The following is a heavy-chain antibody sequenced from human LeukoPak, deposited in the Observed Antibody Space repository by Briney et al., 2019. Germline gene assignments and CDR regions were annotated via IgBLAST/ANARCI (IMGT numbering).Heavy chain of an antibody. Sequence: PSETLSLTCTVSGGSISSGSYYWSWIRQPAGKGLEWIGRIYTSGSTNYNPSLKSRVTISVDTSKNQFSLKLSSVTAADTAVYYCARDDITMVRGAAFDPWGQGTLVTVSS. CDR2: IYTSGST. V-gene: IGHV4-61*02. J-gene: IGHJ5*02. CDR3: ARDDITMVRGAAFDP. CDR1: GGSISSGSYY. D-gene: IGHD3-10*01.